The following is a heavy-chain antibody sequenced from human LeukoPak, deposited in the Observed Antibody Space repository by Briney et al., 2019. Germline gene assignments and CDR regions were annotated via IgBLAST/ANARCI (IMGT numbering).Heavy chain of an antibody. CDR1: GYSFTSYW. J-gene: IGHJ4*02. V-gene: IGHV5-51*01. CDR2: IYPGDSDT. CDR3: ARRGYYGSGSYYPFDY. D-gene: IGHD3-10*01. Sequence: GESLKIFCKGSGYSFTSYWIGWVRQMPGKGLEWMGIIYPGDSDTRYSPSFQGQVTISADKSISTAYLQWSSLKASDTAMYYCARRGYYGSGSYYPFDYWGQGTLVTVSS.